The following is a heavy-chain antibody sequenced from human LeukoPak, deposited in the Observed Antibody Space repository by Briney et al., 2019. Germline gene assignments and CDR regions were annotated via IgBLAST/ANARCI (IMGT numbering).Heavy chain of an antibody. V-gene: IGHV1-18*01. J-gene: IGHJ6*02. CDR3: ARDTRVMGREWLFWDRKTEYYYYYGMDV. D-gene: IGHD3-3*01. Sequence: GASVKVSCKASGYTFTSYGISWVRQAPGQGLEWMGWISAYNGNTNYAQKLQGRVTMTTDTSTSTAYMELRSLRSDDTAVYYCARDTRVMGREWLFWDRKTEYYYYYGMDVWGQGTTVTVSS. CDR2: ISAYNGNT. CDR1: GYTFTSYG.